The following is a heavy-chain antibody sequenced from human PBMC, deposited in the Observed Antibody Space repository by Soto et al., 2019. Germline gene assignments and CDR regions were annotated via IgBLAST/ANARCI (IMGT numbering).Heavy chain of an antibody. Sequence: GESLKISCKGSGYSFTSYWISWVRQMPGKGLEWMGRIDPSDSYTNYSPSFQGRVTISADKSISTAYLQWSSLKASDTAMYYCARHWGQYSGSSQNWFDPWGQGTLVTVSS. J-gene: IGHJ5*02. D-gene: IGHD6-6*01. V-gene: IGHV5-10-1*01. CDR1: GYSFTSYW. CDR3: ARHWGQYSGSSQNWFDP. CDR2: IDPSDSYT.